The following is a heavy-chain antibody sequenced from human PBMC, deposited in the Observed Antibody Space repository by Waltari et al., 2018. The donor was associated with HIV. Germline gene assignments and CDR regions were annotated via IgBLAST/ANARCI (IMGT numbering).Heavy chain of an antibody. V-gene: IGHV3-23*01. Sequence: EVQLLESGGALVQPGGSLILSCAASGFTFTNYAMSWVRQAPGKGFGWVSYVGGSGGSTYYAHSVQDRFTISGSSSKSTLYLQMTSLRADDTAVYYCATFWSMIVVEDYWGQGPLVTVSS. J-gene: IGHJ4*02. CDR1: GFTFTNYA. D-gene: IGHD3-22*01. CDR2: VGGSGGST. CDR3: ATFWSMIVVEDY.